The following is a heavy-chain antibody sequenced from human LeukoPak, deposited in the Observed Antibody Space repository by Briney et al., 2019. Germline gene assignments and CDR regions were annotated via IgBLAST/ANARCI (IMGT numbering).Heavy chain of an antibody. CDR1: GFTFSSYG. CDR3: AKTVLAVAGHFDY. Sequence: GRSLRLSCAASGFTFSSYGMHWVRQAPGKGLEWVAVISYDGSNKYYADSVKGRFTISRDNSKNTLYLQMNSLRAEDTAVYYCAKTVLAVAGHFDYWGQGTLVTVSS. J-gene: IGHJ4*02. D-gene: IGHD6-19*01. V-gene: IGHV3-30*18. CDR2: ISYDGSNK.